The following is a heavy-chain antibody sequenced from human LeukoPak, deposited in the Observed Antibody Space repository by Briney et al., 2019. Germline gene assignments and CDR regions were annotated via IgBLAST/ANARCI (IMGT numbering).Heavy chain of an antibody. CDR2: IYYSGST. CDR1: GGSISSGGYY. CDR3: ARGGDGYKTHYFDY. D-gene: IGHD5-24*01. J-gene: IGHJ4*02. V-gene: IGHV4-31*03. Sequence: SETLSLTCTVSGGSISSGGYYWSWIRQHPGKGLEWIGYIYYSGSTYYNPSLKSRVTISVDTSKNQFSLKLSSVTAADTAVYYCARGGDGYKTHYFDYWGQGTLVTVSS.